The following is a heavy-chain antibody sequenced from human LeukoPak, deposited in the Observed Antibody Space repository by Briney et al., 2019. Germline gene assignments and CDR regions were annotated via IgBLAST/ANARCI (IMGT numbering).Heavy chain of an antibody. CDR2: IYHSGST. CDR3: ASADDWNDDGGWFDP. Sequence: SIYHSGSTYYNPSLKSRVTISVDTSKNQFSLKLSSVTAADTAVYYCASADDWNDDGGWFDPWGQGTLVTVSS. V-gene: IGHV4-38-2*01. J-gene: IGHJ5*02. D-gene: IGHD1-1*01.